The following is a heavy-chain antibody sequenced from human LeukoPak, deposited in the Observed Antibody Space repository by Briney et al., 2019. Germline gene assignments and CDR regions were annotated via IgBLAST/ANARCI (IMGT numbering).Heavy chain of an antibody. CDR2: IYYSGST. D-gene: IGHD3-10*01. CDR1: DGAIAGYS. J-gene: IGHJ5*02. Sequence: SETLSLTCTVSDGAIAGYSWSWIRQAPGKGLEWIGYIYYSGSTYYNPSLKSRVTISVDTSKNQFSLKLSSVTAADTAVYYCARQGSGSYYKGAWFDPWGQGTLVTVSS. V-gene: IGHV4-59*04. CDR3: ARQGSGSYYKGAWFDP.